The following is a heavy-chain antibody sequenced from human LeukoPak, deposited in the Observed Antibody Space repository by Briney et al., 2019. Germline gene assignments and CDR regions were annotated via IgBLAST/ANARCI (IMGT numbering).Heavy chain of an antibody. CDR1: GGSISSYY. Sequence: SETLSLTCTVSGGSISSYYWSWIRQPPGKGLEWMGYIYYSGSTNDNPSLKSRVTISVDTSKNQFSLKLSSVTAADTAVYYCARAVHYYYYMDVWGKGTTVTVSS. J-gene: IGHJ6*03. D-gene: IGHD3-10*02. V-gene: IGHV4-59*01. CDR3: ARAVHYYYYMDV. CDR2: IYYSGST.